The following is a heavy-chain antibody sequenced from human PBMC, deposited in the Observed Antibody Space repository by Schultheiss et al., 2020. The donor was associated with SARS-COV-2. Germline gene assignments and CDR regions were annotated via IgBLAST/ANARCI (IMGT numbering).Heavy chain of an antibody. V-gene: IGHV3-21*05. D-gene: IGHD6-13*01. Sequence: GGSLRLSCAASGFTFSSYEMNWVRQAPGKGLEWVSYISSSSSYTNYADSVKGRFTISRDNSKNTLYLQMNSLRAEDTAVYYCARVPTSSSSSWYTGPGSYWYFDLWGRGTLVTGSS. CDR2: ISSSSSYT. CDR1: GFTFSSYE. J-gene: IGHJ2*01. CDR3: ARVPTSSSSSWYTGPGSYWYFDL.